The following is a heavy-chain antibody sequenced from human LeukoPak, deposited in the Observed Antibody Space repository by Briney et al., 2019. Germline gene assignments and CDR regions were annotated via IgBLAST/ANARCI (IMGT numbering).Heavy chain of an antibody. Sequence: ASVKVSCKASGYTFTGYYMHWVRQAPGQGLELMGWINPNSGGTNYEQKFQGRVTMTRDTAISTAYMELSRLRSDDTAVYYCARDLARPTIPYNWFDPWGQGTLVTVSS. J-gene: IGHJ5*02. V-gene: IGHV1-2*02. CDR2: INPNSGGT. D-gene: IGHD4/OR15-4a*01. CDR3: ARDLARPTIPYNWFDP. CDR1: GYTFTGYY.